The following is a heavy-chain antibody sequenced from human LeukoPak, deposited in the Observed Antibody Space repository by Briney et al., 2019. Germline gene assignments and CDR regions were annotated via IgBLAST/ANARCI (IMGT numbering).Heavy chain of an antibody. CDR1: GYTFTSYD. J-gene: IGHJ4*02. D-gene: IGHD3-22*01. CDR2: MNPNSGNT. V-gene: IGHV1-8*01. CDR3: ARGFYYYNSSGFFDY. Sequence: ASVKVSCKASGYTFTSYDINWGRQATGQGLEWMGWMNPNSGNTGYAQKFQGRVTMTRNTSISTAYMKLSSLRSEDTAVYYCARGFYYYNSSGFFDYWGQGTLVTVSS.